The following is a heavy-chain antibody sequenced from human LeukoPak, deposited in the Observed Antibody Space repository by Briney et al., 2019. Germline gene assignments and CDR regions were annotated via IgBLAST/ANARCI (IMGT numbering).Heavy chain of an antibody. V-gene: IGHV3-74*01. J-gene: IGHJ4*02. CDR2: IKTDGSWT. CDR1: GFTFTNYW. CDR3: VRGVGGSSYLDY. Sequence: PGGSLRLSCAASGFTFTNYWMHWVRHVPGKGLVWVSRIKTDGSWTNDADSVKGRFTISRDNAENTLYLQMNSLRVEDTAVYYCVRGVGGSSYLDYWGQGALVTVSS. D-gene: IGHD3-16*01.